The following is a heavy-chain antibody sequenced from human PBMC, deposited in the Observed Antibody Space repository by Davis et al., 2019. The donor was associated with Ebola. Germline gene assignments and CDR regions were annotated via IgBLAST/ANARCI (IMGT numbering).Heavy chain of an antibody. CDR3: AHPSTYYYYGMDV. Sequence: SVKVSCKASGGTFSSYTISWVRQAPGQGLEWMGRIIPILGIANYAQKFQGRVTITADKSTSTAYMELSSLRSEDTAVYYCAHPSTYYYYGMDVWGKGTTVTVSS. V-gene: IGHV1-69*02. CDR1: GGTFSSYT. J-gene: IGHJ6*04. CDR2: IIPILGIA.